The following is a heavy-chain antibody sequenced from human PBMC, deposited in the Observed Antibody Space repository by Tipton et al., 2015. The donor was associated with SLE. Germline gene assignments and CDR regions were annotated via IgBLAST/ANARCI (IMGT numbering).Heavy chain of an antibody. CDR3: AKKMTTVTTSSFDM. CDR2: INSAGSST. Sequence: GSLRLSCAASGFTLSSYWMHWVRQAPGKGLVWVSRINSAGSSTDYADSVKGRFTISRDNAKNMVYLQMNSLRAEDTALYHCAKKMTTVTTSSFDMWGQGTMVTVSS. D-gene: IGHD4-17*01. CDR1: GFTLSSYW. V-gene: IGHV3-74*01. J-gene: IGHJ3*02.